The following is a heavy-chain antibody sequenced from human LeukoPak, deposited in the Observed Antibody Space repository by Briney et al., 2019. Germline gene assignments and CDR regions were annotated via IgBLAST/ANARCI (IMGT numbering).Heavy chain of an antibody. D-gene: IGHD2-21*02. CDR3: AKDFKHIVVVTAPLGGFDY. V-gene: IGHV3-30-3*01. CDR2: ISYDGSNK. Sequence: GGSLRLSCAASGFTFRSYAMHWVRQAPGKGLDWVAVISYDGSNKYYGDSVKGRFTISRDNSKNTLYLQMNSLRAEDTAVYYCAKDFKHIVVVTAPLGGFDYWGQGTLVTVSS. CDR1: GFTFRSYA. J-gene: IGHJ4*02.